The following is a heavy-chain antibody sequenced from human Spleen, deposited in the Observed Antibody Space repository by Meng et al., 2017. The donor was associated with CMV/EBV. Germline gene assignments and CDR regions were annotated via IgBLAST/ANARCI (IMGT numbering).Heavy chain of an antibody. V-gene: IGHV1-69*05. D-gene: IGHD3-22*01. CDR2: IIPIFGTA. CDR3: ASYCYDSSGYYFPHNWFDP. CDR1: GGTFSSYA. Sequence: SVKVSCKASGGTFSSYAFSWVRQAPGQGLEWMGGIIPIFGTANYAQKFQGRVTITTDESTSTAYMELSSLRSEDTAVYYCASYCYDSSGYYFPHNWFDPWGQGTLVTVSS. J-gene: IGHJ5*02.